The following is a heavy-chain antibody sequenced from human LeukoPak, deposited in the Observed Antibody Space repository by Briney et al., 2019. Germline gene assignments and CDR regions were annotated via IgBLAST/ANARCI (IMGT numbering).Heavy chain of an antibody. D-gene: IGHD2-15*01. CDR3: ARGEVVVVAATPDY. CDR2: ISCSSSYI. J-gene: IGHJ4*02. CDR1: GFTFSSYS. Sequence: GGSLRLSCAASGFTFSSYSMNWVRQAPGKGLEWVSSISCSSSYIYYADSVKGRFTISRDNAKNSLYLQMNSLRAEDTAVYYCARGEVVVVAATPDYWGQGTLVTVSS. V-gene: IGHV3-21*01.